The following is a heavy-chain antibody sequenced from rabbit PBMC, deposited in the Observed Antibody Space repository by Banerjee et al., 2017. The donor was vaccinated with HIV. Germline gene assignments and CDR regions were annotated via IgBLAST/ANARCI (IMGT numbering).Heavy chain of an antibody. J-gene: IGHJ4*01. CDR3: AGERYAGYGACGYGTGL. D-gene: IGHD7-1*01. CDR2: INIGGSA. Sequence: QQQLEESGGGLVKPGGTLTLTCKASGFDFSRYGVTWVRQAPGKGLEWIGYINIGGSAYYASWVNGRFTISKTSTTVTLQMTSLTAADTATYFCAGERYAGYGACGYGTGLWGPGTLVTVS. CDR1: GFDFSRYG. V-gene: IGHV1S36*01.